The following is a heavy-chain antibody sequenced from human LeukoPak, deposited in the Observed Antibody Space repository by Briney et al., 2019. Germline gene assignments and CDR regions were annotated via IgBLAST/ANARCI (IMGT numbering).Heavy chain of an antibody. V-gene: IGHV1-69*05. CDR2: IIPIFGTA. CDR3: ARGAIFGVVITGNAFDI. CDR1: GGTFSSCA. D-gene: IGHD3-3*01. J-gene: IGHJ3*02. Sequence: SVKVSCKASGGTFSSCAISWVRQAPGQGLEWMGGIIPIFGTANYAQKFQGRVTITTDESTSTAYMELSSLRSEDTAVYYCARGAIFGVVITGNAFDIWGQGTMVTVSS.